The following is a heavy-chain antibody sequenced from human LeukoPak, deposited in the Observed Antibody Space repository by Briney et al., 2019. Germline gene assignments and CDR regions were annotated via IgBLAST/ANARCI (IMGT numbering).Heavy chain of an antibody. V-gene: IGHV4-39*07. D-gene: IGHD2-21*02. CDR1: GGSISSSSYY. Sequence: KASETLSLTCTVSGGSISSSSYYWGWIRQPPGKELEWIGTIYYSGSTYYNPSLKSRVTISVDTSKNQFSLKLSSVTAADTAVYFCARGRHIVVVTGSVYYYMDVWGKGTTVTVSS. CDR3: ARGRHIVVVTGSVYYYMDV. J-gene: IGHJ6*03. CDR2: IYYSGST.